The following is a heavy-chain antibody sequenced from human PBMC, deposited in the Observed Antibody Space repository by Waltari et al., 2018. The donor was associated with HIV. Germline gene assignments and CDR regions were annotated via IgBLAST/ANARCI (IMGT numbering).Heavy chain of an antibody. CDR1: GFSFSVSA. V-gene: IGHV3-23*01. J-gene: IGHJ5*02. Sequence: EVQLLQSGGGLVQPGGSLRLSCEASGFSFSVSAMSWVRQAPGKGLEWGSGIRCSGDKRDYADSVEGRFAISRDKSKNKVFLQMKGLRPEDTAFYYCTKEPVTAVANINWFDPWGQGTLVTVSS. CDR3: TKEPVTAVANINWFDP. D-gene: IGHD4-17*01. CDR2: IRCSGDKR.